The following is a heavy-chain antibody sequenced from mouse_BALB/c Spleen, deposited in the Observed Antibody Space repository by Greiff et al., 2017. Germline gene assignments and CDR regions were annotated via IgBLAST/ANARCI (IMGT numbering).Heavy chain of an antibody. CDR3: AREGNYGNSLDY. J-gene: IGHJ2*01. CDR2: INPSSGYT. D-gene: IGHD2-1*01. V-gene: IGHV1-4*01. Sequence: QVQLKESGAELARPGASVKMSCKASGYTFTSYTLHWVKQRPGQGLEWIGYINPSSGYTNYNQKFKDKATLTADKSSSTAYMQLSSLTSEDSAVYYCAREGNYGNSLDYWGQGTTLTVSS. CDR1: GYTFTSYT.